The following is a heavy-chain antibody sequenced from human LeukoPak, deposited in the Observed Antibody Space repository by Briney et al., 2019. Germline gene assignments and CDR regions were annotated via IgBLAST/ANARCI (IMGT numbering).Heavy chain of an antibody. Sequence: GASVKVSCKASGYTFTGYYMHWVRQAPGQGLEWMGRINPNSGGTNYAQKFRGRVTMTRDTSISTAYMELSRLRSDDTAVYYCARESKVRGVSFDYWGQGTLVTVSS. CDR1: GYTFTGYY. J-gene: IGHJ4*02. D-gene: IGHD3-10*01. V-gene: IGHV1-2*06. CDR2: INPNSGGT. CDR3: ARESKVRGVSFDY.